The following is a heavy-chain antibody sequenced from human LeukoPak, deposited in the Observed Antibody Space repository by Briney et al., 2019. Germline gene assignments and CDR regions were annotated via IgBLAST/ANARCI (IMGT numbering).Heavy chain of an antibody. D-gene: IGHD3-22*01. CDR2: IKSKTDGGTT. CDR3: TIGYYFDSSGYPQKAFDI. V-gene: IGHV3-15*01. CDR1: GFTFSNAW. J-gene: IGHJ3*02. Sequence: GGSLRLSCAASGFTFSNAWMSWVRQAPGKGLEWVGRIKSKTDGGTTDYAAPVKGRFTISRDDSKSTLYLQMNSLKTEDTAVYYCTIGYYFDSSGYPQKAFDIWGQGTMVTVSS.